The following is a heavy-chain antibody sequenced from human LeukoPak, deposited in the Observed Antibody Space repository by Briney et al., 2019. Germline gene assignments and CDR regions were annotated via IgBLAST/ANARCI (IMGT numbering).Heavy chain of an antibody. V-gene: IGHV3-30*18. Sequence: GGSLRLSCAASGFTFSNYGMHWVRQAPGKGLEWVAVISYDGGHKYYADSVKGRFTISRDNSKNTLYLQMNRLRAEDTAVYYCAKGQRRHVDIVATTPFDYWGQGTLVTVSS. J-gene: IGHJ4*02. D-gene: IGHD5-12*01. CDR3: AKGQRRHVDIVATTPFDY. CDR2: ISYDGGHK. CDR1: GFTFSNYG.